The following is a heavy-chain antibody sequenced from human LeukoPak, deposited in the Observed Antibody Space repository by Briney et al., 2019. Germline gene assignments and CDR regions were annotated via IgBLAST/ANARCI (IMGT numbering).Heavy chain of an antibody. D-gene: IGHD2-8*02. V-gene: IGHV4-39*07. CDR3: ARDYRPTDCNGGDCPYYYFDY. Sequence: SETLSLTCTVSGDSISRSSDYWGWIRQPPGKGPEWIGSVYYIGSTFYNPSLKSRLTISIDTSKNQFSLKLRSVTAADTALYYCARDYRPTDCNGGDCPYYYFDYWGQGTLVTVSS. CDR1: GDSISRSSDY. J-gene: IGHJ4*02. CDR2: VYYIGST.